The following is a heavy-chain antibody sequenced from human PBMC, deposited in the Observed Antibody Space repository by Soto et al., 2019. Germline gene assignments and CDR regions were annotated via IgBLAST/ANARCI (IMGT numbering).Heavy chain of an antibody. CDR3: AADPHYYDSSGYPNLDY. CDR1: GFTFTSSA. V-gene: IGHV1-58*01. D-gene: IGHD3-22*01. J-gene: IGHJ4*02. CDR2: IVVGSGNT. Sequence: SVKVSCKASGFTFTSSAVQWVRQARGQRLEWIGWIVVGSGNTNYAQKFQERVTITRDMSTSTAYMELSSLRSEDTAVYYCAADPHYYDSSGYPNLDYWGQGTLVPVSS.